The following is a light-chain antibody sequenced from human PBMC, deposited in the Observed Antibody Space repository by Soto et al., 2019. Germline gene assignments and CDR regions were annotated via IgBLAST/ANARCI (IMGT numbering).Light chain of an antibody. J-gene: IGKJ4*01. Sequence: EIVMTQSPATLSVSPGEIATLSCRASQSVSSHLAWYQQKPGQAPRLLIYGASTRATDIPARFTGSGSGTDFTLTISRLEPEDFAVYYCQQYGSSPLTFGGGTKVDIK. CDR1: QSVSSH. CDR3: QQYGSSPLT. CDR2: GAS. V-gene: IGKV3-15*01.